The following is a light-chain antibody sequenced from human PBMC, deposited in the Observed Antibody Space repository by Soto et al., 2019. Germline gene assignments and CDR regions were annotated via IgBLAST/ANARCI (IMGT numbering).Light chain of an antibody. J-gene: IGLJ1*01. CDR1: SSDVGGYNY. Sequence: QSALTQPASVSGSPGQSITISCTGTSSDVGGYNYVSWYQQRPGKAPKLMIYDVSNRPSGVSNRFSGSKSGNTASLTISGLQAEDAADYYCSSYTSSSTLYVFGTGTKLTVL. CDR2: DVS. CDR3: SSYTSSSTLYV. V-gene: IGLV2-14*01.